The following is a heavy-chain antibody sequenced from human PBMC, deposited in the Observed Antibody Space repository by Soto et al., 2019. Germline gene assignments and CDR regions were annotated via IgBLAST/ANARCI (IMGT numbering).Heavy chain of an antibody. V-gene: IGHV3-30*18. Sequence: GGSLRLSCAASGFTFSSYGMHWVRQAPGKGLEWVAVISYDGSNKYYADSVKGRFTISRDNSKNTLYLQMNSLRAEDTAVYYCANSVQGGVYSSSSKEEDFQHWGQGTLVTVSS. CDR1: GFTFSSYG. CDR2: ISYDGSNK. D-gene: IGHD6-6*01. J-gene: IGHJ1*01. CDR3: ANSVQGGVYSSSSKEEDFQH.